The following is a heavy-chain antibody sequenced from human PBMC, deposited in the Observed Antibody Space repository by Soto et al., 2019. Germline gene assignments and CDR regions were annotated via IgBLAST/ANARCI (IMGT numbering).Heavy chain of an antibody. CDR1: GFTFSSYA. CDR2: ISGSGGST. V-gene: IGHV3-23*01. CDR3: AKPMTKYDYGDYVVDY. Sequence: GGSLRLSCAASGFTFSSYAMSWVRQAPGKGLEWVSAISGSGGSTYYADSVKGRFTISRDNSKNTLYLQMNSLRAEDTAVYYCAKPMTKYDYGDYVVDYWGQGTLVTVS. J-gene: IGHJ4*02. D-gene: IGHD4-17*01.